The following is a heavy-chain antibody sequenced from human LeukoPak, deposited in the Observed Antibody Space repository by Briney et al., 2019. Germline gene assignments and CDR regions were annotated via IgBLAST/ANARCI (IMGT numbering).Heavy chain of an antibody. Sequence: GGSLRLSCAASGFTFSSYSMNWVRQAPGKGLEWVSSISSSSSYIYYADSVKGRFTISRDNAKNSLYLQMNSLRAEDTAVYYCAAYDSSGYCYFDYWGQGTLVTVS. CDR2: ISSSSSYI. CDR1: GFTFSSYS. CDR3: AAYDSSGYCYFDY. J-gene: IGHJ4*02. D-gene: IGHD3-22*01. V-gene: IGHV3-21*01.